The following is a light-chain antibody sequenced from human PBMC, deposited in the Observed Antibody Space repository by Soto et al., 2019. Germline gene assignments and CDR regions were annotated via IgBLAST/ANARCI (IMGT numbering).Light chain of an antibody. V-gene: IGKV3-11*01. J-gene: IGKJ5*01. CDR1: QSVNNY. Sequence: EIVLTQSPATLSLSPGERAPLSCRASQSVNNYLAWYQQKPGQAPRLLIYDTSDRATGIPARFSGSGSGTDFTLTISSLEAEDFAVYYCQQRSSWPPTFGQGTRLEIK. CDR2: DTS. CDR3: QQRSSWPPT.